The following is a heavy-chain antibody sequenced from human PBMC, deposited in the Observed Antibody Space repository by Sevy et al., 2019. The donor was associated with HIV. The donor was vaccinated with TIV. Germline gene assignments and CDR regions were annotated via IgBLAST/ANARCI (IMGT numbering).Heavy chain of an antibody. Sequence: SQTLSLTCAISGDSVSSDFAAWNWIRQSPSRGLEWLGRTYYRSKWYTDSAVSVKSRITINADTSKNQLSLQLNSVTPEDTAVYYCARLIEYGPTRGAFDIWGQGTMVTVSS. V-gene: IGHV6-1*01. CDR1: GDSVSSDFAA. CDR3: ARLIEYGPTRGAFDI. J-gene: IGHJ3*02. CDR2: TYYRSKWYT. D-gene: IGHD3-10*01.